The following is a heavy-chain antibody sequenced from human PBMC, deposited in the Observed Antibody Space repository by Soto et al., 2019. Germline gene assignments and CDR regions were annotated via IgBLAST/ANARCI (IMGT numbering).Heavy chain of an antibody. CDR3: ARDIVFEDSSGNLAGY. V-gene: IGHV1-18*01. D-gene: IGHD3-22*01. Sequence: VASVKVSCKASGYSFTSYGFSWVRQAPGQGLEWMGWISVYNRNTNYAQKFQGRVTMTTDTSASTAYMELRSLRFDDTAVYYCARDIVFEDSSGNLAGYWGQGTLVTVSS. CDR2: ISVYNRNT. CDR1: GYSFTSYG. J-gene: IGHJ4*02.